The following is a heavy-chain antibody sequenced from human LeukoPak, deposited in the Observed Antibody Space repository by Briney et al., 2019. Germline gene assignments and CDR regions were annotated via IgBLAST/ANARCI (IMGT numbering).Heavy chain of an antibody. CDR3: ARDLLVVTAIPFDY. CDR1: GFAFSRYG. V-gene: IGHV3-33*01. D-gene: IGHD2-21*02. CDR2: IWYDESKK. Sequence: PGGSLRLSCAASGFAFSRYGMHWVRQAPGKGLEWVALIWYDESKKYYADSVKGRFTISRDNSKNTLYLQMNSLRAEDTALYYCARDLLVVTAIPFDYWGQGTLVTASS. J-gene: IGHJ4*02.